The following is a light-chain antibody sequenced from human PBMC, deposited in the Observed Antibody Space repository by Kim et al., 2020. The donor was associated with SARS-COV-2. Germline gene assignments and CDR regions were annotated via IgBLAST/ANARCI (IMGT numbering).Light chain of an antibody. CDR2: HTT. CDR3: LLFYSGAGI. V-gene: IGLV7-46*01. J-gene: IGLJ2*01. Sequence: GGTVTLTGGASTGAVTSGHYPYWFQQKPGQAPRTLIYHTTNRHSWTPARFSGSLLGGKAALTLSGAQPEDEAEYYCLLFYSGAGIFGGGTQLTVL. CDR1: TGAVTSGHY.